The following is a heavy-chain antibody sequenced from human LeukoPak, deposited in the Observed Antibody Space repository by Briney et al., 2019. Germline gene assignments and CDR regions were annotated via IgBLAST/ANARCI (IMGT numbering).Heavy chain of an antibody. V-gene: IGHV3-23*01. CDR3: AKDLRYYGSGSYLPDY. J-gene: IGHJ4*02. CDR2: ISGSGGST. CDR1: GFTFSSYA. D-gene: IGHD3-10*01. Sequence: GGSLRLSCAASGFTFSSYAMSWVRQAPGKGLEWVSAISGSGGSTYYADSVKGRFTISRDNSKNTLYLQMNSLRAEDTAVYYCAKDLRYYGSGSYLPDYWGQGTLVTVSP.